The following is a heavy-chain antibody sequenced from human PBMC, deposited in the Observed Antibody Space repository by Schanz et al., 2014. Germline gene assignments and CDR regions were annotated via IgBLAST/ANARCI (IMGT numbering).Heavy chain of an antibody. V-gene: IGHV3-23*04. CDR1: GFTFSTYA. CDR3: AKHVRSLTGNDY. J-gene: IGHJ4*02. Sequence: EVQLVESGGGMVQPGGSLRLSCSASGFTFSTYAMSWARQTPGKGLEWVSGIGGSGDSTHYADSVKGRFIISRDNSKNTLYLQVNSLRAEDTAVYYCAKHVRSLTGNDYWGQGTLVTVSS. D-gene: IGHD3-9*01. CDR2: IGGSGDST.